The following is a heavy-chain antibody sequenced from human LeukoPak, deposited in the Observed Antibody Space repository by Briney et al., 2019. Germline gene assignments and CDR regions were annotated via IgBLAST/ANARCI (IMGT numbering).Heavy chain of an antibody. CDR2: MNPNSGNT. CDR3: ARRAMVRGVINFFGY. Sequence: GASVRVSCKASGYTFTSYDINWVRQATGQGLEWMGWMNPNSGNTGYAQKFQGRVTMTRNTSISTAYMELSSLRSEDTAVYYCARRAMVRGVINFFGYWGQGTLVTVSS. D-gene: IGHD3-10*01. J-gene: IGHJ4*02. CDR1: GYTFTSYD. V-gene: IGHV1-8*01.